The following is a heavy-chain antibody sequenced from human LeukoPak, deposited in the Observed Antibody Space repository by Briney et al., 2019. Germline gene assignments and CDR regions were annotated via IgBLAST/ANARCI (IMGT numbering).Heavy chain of an antibody. Sequence: GGSLRLSCAASGFTFSNAWMSWVRQAPGKGLEWVGRIKSKTDGGTTDYAAPVKGRSTISRDDSKNTLYLQMNSLKTEDTAVYYCTTIQALYRTTYSGYVSNWGQGTLVTVSS. CDR1: GFTFSNAW. J-gene: IGHJ4*02. V-gene: IGHV3-15*01. CDR2: IKSKTDGGTT. D-gene: IGHD5-12*01. CDR3: TTIQALYRTTYSGYVSN.